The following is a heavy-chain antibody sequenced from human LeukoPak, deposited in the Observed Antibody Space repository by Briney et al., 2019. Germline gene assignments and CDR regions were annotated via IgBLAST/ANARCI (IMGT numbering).Heavy chain of an antibody. CDR2: LYWDDDT. CDR1: GFSLSTRGVG. Sequence: SGPTLVNPTQTLTLTCTFSGFSLSTRGVGVGWIRQSPGMALVWLAPLYWDDDTRYSPSLKNRLTITKDTSKIQIVIIMTNMDPVDTATYYCAHRPLYYYDSSGVSVSAEYFQHWGQGTLVTVSS. J-gene: IGHJ1*01. CDR3: AHRPLYYYDSSGVSVSAEYFQH. D-gene: IGHD3-22*01. V-gene: IGHV2-5*02.